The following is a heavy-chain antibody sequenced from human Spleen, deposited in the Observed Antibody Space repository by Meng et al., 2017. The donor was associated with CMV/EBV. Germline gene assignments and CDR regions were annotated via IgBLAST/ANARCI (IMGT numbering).Heavy chain of an antibody. Sequence: ASGFTFSDNWMTLVRQAPGKGLEWVGRIKSETDGGTTDYAAPVKGRFTISRHDSKNTLYLQMNSLRTEDTAVYYCTRDRSLYFFDCWGQGTLVTVSS. D-gene: IGHD3-16*02. CDR2: IKSETDGGTT. CDR3: TRDRSLYFFDC. V-gene: IGHV3-15*01. CDR1: GFTFSDNW. J-gene: IGHJ4*02.